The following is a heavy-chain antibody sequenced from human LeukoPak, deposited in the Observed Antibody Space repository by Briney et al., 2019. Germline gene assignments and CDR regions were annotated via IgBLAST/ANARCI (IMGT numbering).Heavy chain of an antibody. J-gene: IGHJ4*02. CDR1: GFTFDDYG. Sequence: QPGRSLRLSCVASGFTFDDYGMFWVRQTPGKGLEWVSGISWNSGIIVYVDSVKGRFTISRDNAKNTLYLQMNSLRAEDTAVYYCARDSRQWLVPGDYWGQGTLVTVS. D-gene: IGHD6-19*01. V-gene: IGHV3-9*01. CDR3: ARDSRQWLVPGDY. CDR2: ISWNSGII.